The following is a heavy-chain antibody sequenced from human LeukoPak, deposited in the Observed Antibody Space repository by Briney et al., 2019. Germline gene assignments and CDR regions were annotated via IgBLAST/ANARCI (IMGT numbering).Heavy chain of an antibody. V-gene: IGHV1-2*02. CDR2: INPYSGVT. CDR3: ARAHCSGGSCYDCFGP. J-gene: IGHJ5*02. CDR1: GYTFNGYY. Sequence: ASVNVSCKASGYTFNGYYIHWVRQAPAQGLEWMGWINPYSGVTKYSQQFQGRVTMTWDTSVSTAYMELSRLRADDTAVYYCARAHCSGGSCYDCFGPWGQGTLVTVSS. D-gene: IGHD2-15*01.